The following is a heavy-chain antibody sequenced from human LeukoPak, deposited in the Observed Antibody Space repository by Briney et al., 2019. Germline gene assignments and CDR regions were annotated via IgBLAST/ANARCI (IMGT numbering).Heavy chain of an antibody. J-gene: IGHJ4*02. CDR2: ITSSGSTL. Sequence: GGSLRLSCAASGFPFSDYYMSWIRQAPGKGLEWVSDITSSGSTLYYADSVKGRFTISRDNAKNSLYLQMNSLRAEDTAVYYCARETYPETLDYWGQGTLVTVSS. D-gene: IGHD2-21*01. CDR3: ARETYPETLDY. V-gene: IGHV3-11*04. CDR1: GFPFSDYY.